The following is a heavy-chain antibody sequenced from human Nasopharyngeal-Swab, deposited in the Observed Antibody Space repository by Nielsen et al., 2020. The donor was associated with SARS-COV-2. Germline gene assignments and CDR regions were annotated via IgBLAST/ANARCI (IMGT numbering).Heavy chain of an antibody. Sequence: SETLSLTCTVSGGSISSGSYYWSWIRQPAGKGLEWIGRIYTSGSTNYNPSLKSRVTISVDTSKNQFSLKLSSVTAADTAVYYCARGVGFCTNGVCYNKDYYYYYYMDVRGKGTTVTVSS. CDR1: GGSISSGSYY. J-gene: IGHJ6*03. CDR3: ARGVGFCTNGVCYNKDYYYYYYMDV. V-gene: IGHV4-61*02. CDR2: IYTSGST. D-gene: IGHD2-8*01.